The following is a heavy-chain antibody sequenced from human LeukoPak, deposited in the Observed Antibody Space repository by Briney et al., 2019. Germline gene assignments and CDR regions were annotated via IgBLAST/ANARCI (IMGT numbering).Heavy chain of an antibody. CDR3: ARDWRDYHDSSGYYWDDAFDI. CDR2: IYTSGST. D-gene: IGHD3-22*01. CDR1: GGSISSYY. V-gene: IGHV4-4*07. Sequence: SETLSLTCTVSGGSISSYYWSWIRQPAGKGLEWIGRIYTSGSTNYNPSLKSRVTMSVDTSKNQFSLKLSSVTAADTAVYYCARDWRDYHDSSGYYWDDAFDIWGQGTMVTVSS. J-gene: IGHJ3*02.